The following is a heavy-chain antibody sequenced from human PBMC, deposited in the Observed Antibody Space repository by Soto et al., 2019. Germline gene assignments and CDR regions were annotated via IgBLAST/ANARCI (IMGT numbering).Heavy chain of an antibody. Sequence: ASVKVSCKTSGYTFNTYGINWVRQAPGQGLELMGWISAYDGKTTYAEKFQGRVTLTTDTSASTAYMELRSLRSDDTAIYYCARDPHEFWTSYWFDPWGQGTPVTVSS. CDR2: ISAYDGKT. CDR3: ARDPHEFWTSYWFDP. D-gene: IGHD3-3*01. CDR1: GYTFNTYG. V-gene: IGHV1-18*01. J-gene: IGHJ5*02.